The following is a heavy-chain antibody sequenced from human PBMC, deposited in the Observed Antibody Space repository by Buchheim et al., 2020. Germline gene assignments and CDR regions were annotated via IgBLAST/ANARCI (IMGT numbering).Heavy chain of an antibody. CDR3: TRLGTWAWPGWFDP. CDR1: GYTFTSYW. CDR2: IYPGDSDT. V-gene: IGHV5-51*01. D-gene: IGHD1-26*01. Sequence: EVQLVQSGAEVKKPGESLKISCKGSGYTFTSYWIAWVRQMPGKGLEWMGVIYPGDSDTRYSPSFQGQVTISADTSISTASPQWSSLKASDNAMYYCTRLGTWAWPGWFDPWGQGTL. J-gene: IGHJ5*02.